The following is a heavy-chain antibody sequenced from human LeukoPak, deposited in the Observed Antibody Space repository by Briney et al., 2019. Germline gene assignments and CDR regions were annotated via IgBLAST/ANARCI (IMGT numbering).Heavy chain of an antibody. CDR2: IHYNGGT. D-gene: IGHD2-21*02. CDR1: GGSINSNSYF. CDR3: ARHSRVPTGILEYFQH. Sequence: SETLSLTCTVSGGSINSNSYFWAWIRQPPWKGLEWVGSIHYNGGTYYNPSLKSRVTLSVDGSKTQFSLRLSSVTVADTAVYYCARHSRVPTGILEYFQHWGQGTLVTVSS. J-gene: IGHJ1*01. V-gene: IGHV4-39*01.